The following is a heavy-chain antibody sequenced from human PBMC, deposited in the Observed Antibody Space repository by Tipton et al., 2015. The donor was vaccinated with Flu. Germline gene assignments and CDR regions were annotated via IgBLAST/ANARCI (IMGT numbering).Heavy chain of an antibody. Sequence: TLSLTCAIYDGSFSGYYWSWIRQPPGKGLEWIGEINHRRTTNYNPSLKSRVTISVDTSKNQFSLELSSVTAADTAVYYCARIRLSGSYGVGLYYWGQGTLVTVSS. V-gene: IGHV4-34*01. CDR1: DGSFSGYY. CDR3: ARIRLSGSYGVGLYY. J-gene: IGHJ4*02. D-gene: IGHD1-26*01. CDR2: INHRRTT.